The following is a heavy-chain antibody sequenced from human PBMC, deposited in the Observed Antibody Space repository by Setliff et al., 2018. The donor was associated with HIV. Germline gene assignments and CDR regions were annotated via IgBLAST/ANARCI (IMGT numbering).Heavy chain of an antibody. CDR1: GYTFTTYT. CDR2: INTDNANT. Sequence: ASVKVSCKASGYTFTTYTIHWVRQAPGQGLEWMGRINTDNANTEYSQKFQGRVTIIRDTSASTAYMELSSLRSEDTAVYYCAREQLGFGPPRGMDVWGQGTTVTVSS. J-gene: IGHJ6*02. CDR3: AREQLGFGPPRGMDV. V-gene: IGHV1-3*04. D-gene: IGHD6-13*01.